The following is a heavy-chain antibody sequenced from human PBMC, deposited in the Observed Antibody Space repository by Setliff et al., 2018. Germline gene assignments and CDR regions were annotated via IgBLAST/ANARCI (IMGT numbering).Heavy chain of an antibody. Sequence: SETLSLTCTVSGALLSSKTSYWGWIREPPGKGVEWIGSISYSGTTYYNPSLATHFTMSVDTSKNQFFLKMHSVTTADTAVYYCARRGREMSTVRFFHSWGQGVLVTVSS. CDR3: ARRGREMSTVRFFHS. J-gene: IGHJ4*02. V-gene: IGHV4-39*01. D-gene: IGHD4-4*01. CDR2: ISYSGTT. CDR1: GALLSSKTSY.